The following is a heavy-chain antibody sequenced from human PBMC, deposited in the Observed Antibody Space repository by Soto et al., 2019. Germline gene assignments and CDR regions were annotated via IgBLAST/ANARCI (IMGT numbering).Heavy chain of an antibody. J-gene: IGHJ4*02. CDR1: GVTFSSYA. CDR2: ISGSGGST. D-gene: IGHD3-10*01. Sequence: EVQLLESGGGLVQPGWSLRLSCAASGVTFSSYAMSWVRQAPGKGLEWVSAISGSGGSTYYADSVKGRFTISRDNSKNTLYLQMNSLSAKDTAVYDCAKDYYAFDYWGQGTLVTVSS. V-gene: IGHV3-23*01. CDR3: AKDYYAFDY.